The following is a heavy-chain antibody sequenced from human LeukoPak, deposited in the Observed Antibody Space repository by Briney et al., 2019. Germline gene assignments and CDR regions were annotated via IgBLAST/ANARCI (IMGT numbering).Heavy chain of an antibody. D-gene: IGHD5-12*01. CDR2: ISYDGSNK. Sequence: GGSLRLSCAASGFTFSNYGMHWVRQAPGQGLEWVTIISYDGSNKHYADSVKGRFTISRDNSKNTLYLQMNSLRPEDTAVYYCGRDRGWLRSVDYWGQGTRVRLL. CDR1: GFTFSNYG. CDR3: GRDRGWLRSVDY. J-gene: IGHJ4*02. V-gene: IGHV3-30-3*01.